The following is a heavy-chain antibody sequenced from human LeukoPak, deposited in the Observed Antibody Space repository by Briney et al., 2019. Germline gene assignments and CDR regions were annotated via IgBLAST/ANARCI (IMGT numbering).Heavy chain of an antibody. CDR3: ARGFHCSSTSCYSWFDP. Sequence: GASVKVSCKASGYTFTSYDINWVRQATGQGLEWMGWMNPNSGNTGYAQKFQGRVTMTRNTSISTAYMELSSLRSEDTAVYYCARGFHCSSTSCYSWFDPWGQGTLVTVSS. D-gene: IGHD2-2*01. CDR2: MNPNSGNT. V-gene: IGHV1-8*01. J-gene: IGHJ5*02. CDR1: GYTFTSYD.